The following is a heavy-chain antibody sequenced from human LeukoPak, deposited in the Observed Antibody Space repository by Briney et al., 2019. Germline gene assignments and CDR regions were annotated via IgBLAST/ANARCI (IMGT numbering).Heavy chain of an antibody. CDR2: INYSGST. CDR3: ATAIAVANDAFDI. D-gene: IGHD6-19*01. V-gene: IGHV4-59*01. Sequence: SETLSLTCTVSGGSISSYYWSWIRQPPAKGLEWIGYINYSGSTNYNPSLKSRVTISVDTSKNQFSLKLSSVTAADTAVYYCATAIAVANDAFDIWGQGTMVTVSS. CDR1: GGSISSYY. J-gene: IGHJ3*02.